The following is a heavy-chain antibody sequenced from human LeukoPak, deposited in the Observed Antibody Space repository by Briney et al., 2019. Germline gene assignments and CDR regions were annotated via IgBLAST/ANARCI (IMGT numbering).Heavy chain of an antibody. CDR2: IYYSGST. V-gene: IGHV4-59*01. D-gene: IGHD3-10*01. J-gene: IGHJ4*02. CDR1: GGSISNYY. Sequence: SETLSLTCTVSGGSISNYYWSWIRQPPGKGLEWIGYIYYSGSTNYNPSLKSRVTISVDTSKNQFSLKLSSVTAADTAVYYCARGSYYGSGSSYYFDYWGQGTLVTVSS. CDR3: ARGSYYGSGSSYYFDY.